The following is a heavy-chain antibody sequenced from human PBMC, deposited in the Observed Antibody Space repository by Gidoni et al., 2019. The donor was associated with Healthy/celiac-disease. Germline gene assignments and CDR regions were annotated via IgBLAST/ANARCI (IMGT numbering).Heavy chain of an antibody. V-gene: IGHV4-34*01. J-gene: IGHJ5*02. Sequence: QVQLQQWGAGLLTPSETLSLTCAVYGGSFSGYYWSWIRQPPGKGLEWIGEINHSGSTNYNPSLKSRVTISVDTSKNQFSLKLSSVTAADTAVYYCASRSPRRLRGYWFDPWGQGTLVTVSS. CDR1: GGSFSGYY. D-gene: IGHD4-17*01. CDR2: INHSGST. CDR3: ASRSPRRLRGYWFDP.